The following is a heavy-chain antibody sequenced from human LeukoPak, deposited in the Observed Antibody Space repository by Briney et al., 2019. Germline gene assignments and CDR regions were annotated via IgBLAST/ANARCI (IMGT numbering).Heavy chain of an antibody. CDR1: GFTFSSYS. V-gene: IGHV3-21*01. CDR2: ISSSSSYI. J-gene: IGHJ4*02. Sequence: GGSLRLSCAASGFTFSSYSMNWVRQAPGKGLEWVSSISSSSSYIYYPDSVKGRFTISRDNAKNSLYLQMNRLRAEETAVYYCARDLSGVTGYSYGRGIDYWGQGTLVTVSS. CDR3: ARDLSGVTGYSYGRGIDY. D-gene: IGHD5-18*01.